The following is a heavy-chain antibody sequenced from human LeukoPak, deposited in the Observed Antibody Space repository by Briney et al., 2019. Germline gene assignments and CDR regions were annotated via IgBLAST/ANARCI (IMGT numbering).Heavy chain of an antibody. J-gene: IGHJ4*02. Sequence: PSETLSLTCTVSGGSISSYYWGWIRQPPGKGLEWIGYIYYSGSTNYNPSLKSRVTISVDTSKNQFSLKLSSVTAADTAVYYCARGGYCSSTSCYTGTFDYWGQGTLVTVSS. CDR3: ARGGYCSSTSCYTGTFDY. CDR2: IYYSGST. V-gene: IGHV4-59*01. CDR1: GGSISSYY. D-gene: IGHD2-2*02.